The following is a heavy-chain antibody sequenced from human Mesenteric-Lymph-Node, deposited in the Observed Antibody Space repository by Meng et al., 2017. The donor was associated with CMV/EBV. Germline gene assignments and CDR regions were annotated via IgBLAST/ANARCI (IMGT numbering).Heavy chain of an antibody. CDR1: GYTFTGYY. CDR2: VNPNSGGT. Sequence: ASVKVSCKASGYTFTGYYMHWVRQAPGQGLEWMGWVNPNSGGTNYAQKFQGRVTMTRDTSISTAYMELSRLRSDDTAVYYCARGYNWNYPADYWGQGTLVTVSS. J-gene: IGHJ4*02. CDR3: ARGYNWNYPADY. D-gene: IGHD1-7*01. V-gene: IGHV1-2*02.